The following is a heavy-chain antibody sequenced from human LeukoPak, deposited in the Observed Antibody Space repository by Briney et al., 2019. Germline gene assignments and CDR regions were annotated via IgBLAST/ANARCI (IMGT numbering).Heavy chain of an antibody. CDR1: GFSFRNYW. J-gene: IGHJ4*02. CDR2: TKPGGSAE. D-gene: IGHD2-15*01. Sequence: GGPLRLSCAASGFSFRNYWMGWVRQAPGKGLEWVANTKPGGSAEYYADSVRGRFTASRDNANNLLYLQMNRLRAEDTAVYYCARDGGLHTNFDYWGQGTLLTVSS. CDR3: ARDGGLHTNFDY. V-gene: IGHV3-7*01.